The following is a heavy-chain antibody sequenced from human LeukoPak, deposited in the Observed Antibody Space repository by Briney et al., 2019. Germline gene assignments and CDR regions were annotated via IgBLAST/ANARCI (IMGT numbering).Heavy chain of an antibody. V-gene: IGHV3-23*01. CDR2: ISGAGDIT. CDR3: AKAPFGSGSYYVNF. Sequence: GGSLRLSCVASGFSFSTYGMSWIRQDPGKGLEWVSTISGAGDITDYADSVKGRFTSSRDNSKIMLYLQMSSLRAEDTSIYDCAKAPFGSGSYYVNFWGQGTLVTVSS. D-gene: IGHD3-10*01. J-gene: IGHJ4*02. CDR1: GFSFSTYG.